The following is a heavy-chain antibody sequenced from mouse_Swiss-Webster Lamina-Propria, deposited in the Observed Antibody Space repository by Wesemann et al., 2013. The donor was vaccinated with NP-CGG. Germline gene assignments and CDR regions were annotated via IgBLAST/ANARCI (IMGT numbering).Heavy chain of an antibody. CDR2: INPGSGGT. Sequence: QVQLQQSGAELVRPGTSVKVSCKASGYAFTNYLIEWVKQRPGQGLEWIGVINPGSGGTNYNEKFKGKATLTADKSSSTAYMQLSSLTSDDSAVYFCALLRFAYWGQGTLVTVSA. D-gene: IGHD1-1*01. V-gene: IGHV1-54*01. CDR3: ALLRFAY. J-gene: IGHJ3*01. CDR1: GYAFTNYL.